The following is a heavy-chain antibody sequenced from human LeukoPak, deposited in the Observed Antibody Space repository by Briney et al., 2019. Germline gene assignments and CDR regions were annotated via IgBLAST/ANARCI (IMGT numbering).Heavy chain of an antibody. CDR2: INPNSGGT. CDR1: GYTFTGYY. CDR3: ARIAVAGTDDAFDI. J-gene: IGHJ3*02. V-gene: IGHV1-2*02. Sequence: GASVKVSCRASGYTFTGYYMHWVRQAPGQGLEWMGWINPNSGGTNYAQKFQGRVTMTRDTSISTAYMELSRLRSDDTAVYYCARIAVAGTDDAFDIWGQGTMVTVSS. D-gene: IGHD6-19*01.